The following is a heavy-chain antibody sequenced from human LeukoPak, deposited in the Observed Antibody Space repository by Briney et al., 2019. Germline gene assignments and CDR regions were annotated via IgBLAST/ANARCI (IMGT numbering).Heavy chain of an antibody. Sequence: ASVKVSCKASGYTFTSYAMHWVRQAPGQRLEWMGWINAGNGNTKYSQKFQGRVTITADESTSTAYMELSSLRSEDTAVYYCARDLAGITGTEKIGNWFDPWGQGTLVTVSS. D-gene: IGHD1-7*01. CDR2: INAGNGNT. CDR3: ARDLAGITGTEKIGNWFDP. CDR1: GYTFTSYA. J-gene: IGHJ5*02. V-gene: IGHV1-3*01.